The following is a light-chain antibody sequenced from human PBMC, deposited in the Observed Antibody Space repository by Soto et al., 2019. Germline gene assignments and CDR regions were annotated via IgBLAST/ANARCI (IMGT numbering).Light chain of an antibody. CDR1: EYVNNN. CDR2: GAS. V-gene: IGKV3-15*01. J-gene: IGKJ1*01. CDR3: QQYKKWPPWT. Sequence: IVITQSPANLSVSPGERAMLSCRASEYVNNNLAWYQQKPGQAPRLLIFGASTGATDTPARFSGSGSGTEFTLTISSPQSADSAVYYCQQYKKWPPWTFGQGTKV.